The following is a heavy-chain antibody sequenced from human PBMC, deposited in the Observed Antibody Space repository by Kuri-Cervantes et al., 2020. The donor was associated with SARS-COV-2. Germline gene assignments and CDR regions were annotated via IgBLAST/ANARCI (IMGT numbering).Heavy chain of an antibody. V-gene: IGHV4-59*11. CDR2: IYYSGST. D-gene: IGHD3-10*01. CDR3: ASVPGIGYYFDY. Sequence: SETLSLTCTVSGGSISSHYWSLIRQPPGKGLEWIGYIYYSGSTNYNPSLKSRVTISVDTSKNQFSLKLSSVTAADTAVYYCASVPGIGYYFDYWGQGTLVTVSS. CDR1: GGSISSHY. J-gene: IGHJ4*02.